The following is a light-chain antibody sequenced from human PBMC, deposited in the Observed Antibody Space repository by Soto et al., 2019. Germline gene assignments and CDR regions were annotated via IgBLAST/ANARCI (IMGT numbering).Light chain of an antibody. CDR2: GDS. V-gene: IGLV1-40*01. J-gene: IGLJ3*02. CDR1: SSNIGRGYD. Sequence: QSVLTQPPSVSGAPGQTVTISCTGSSSNIGRGYDVHWYQQVPGSAPRLLLSGDSNRPSGVPDRFSGSRSGTSASLAITGLQAEDEADYHCQTFDSTLTISWVFGGGTQLTV. CDR3: QTFDSTLTISWV.